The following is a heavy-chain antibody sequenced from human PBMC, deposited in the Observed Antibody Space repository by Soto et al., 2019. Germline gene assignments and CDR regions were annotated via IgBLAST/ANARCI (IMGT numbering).Heavy chain of an antibody. D-gene: IGHD5-18*01. CDR3: ARERNTGYDYSYYYGMDV. CDR2: ISYEGSNK. Sequence: PGGSLRLSCAASGFTFSPHAMHWVRQGPGKGLEWVAVISYEGSNKYYADSVKGRFTISRDNSKNTLYLQMSSLRAEDTAVYYCARERNTGYDYSYYYGMDVWGQGTTVTVSS. CDR1: GFTFSPHA. J-gene: IGHJ6*02. V-gene: IGHV3-30-3*01.